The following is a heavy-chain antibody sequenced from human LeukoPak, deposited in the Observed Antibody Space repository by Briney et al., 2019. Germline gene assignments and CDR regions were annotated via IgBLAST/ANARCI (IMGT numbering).Heavy chain of an antibody. CDR2: IYYSGST. CDR1: GGSFSGYY. V-gene: IGHV4-59*01. CDR3: ACYAEANYFDY. D-gene: IGHD1-14*01. Sequence: SETPSLTCAVYGGSFSGYYWSWIRQPPGRGLEWIGYIYYSGSTNYNPSLKSRVTISVDTSKNQFSLKLSSVTAADTAVYYCACYAEANYFDYWGQGTLVTVSS. J-gene: IGHJ4*02.